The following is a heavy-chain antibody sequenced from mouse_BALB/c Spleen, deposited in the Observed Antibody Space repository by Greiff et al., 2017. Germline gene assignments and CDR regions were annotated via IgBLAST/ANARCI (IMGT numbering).Heavy chain of an antibody. J-gene: IGHJ1*01. CDR3: ARGSRGADWYFDV. CDR2: ILPGSGST. Sequence: QVQLQQSGAELMKPGASVKISCKATGYTFSSYWIEWVKQRPGHGLEWIGEILPGSGSTNYNEKFKGKATFTADTSSNTAYMQLSSLTSEDSAVYYCARGSRGADWYFDVWGAGTTVTVSS. D-gene: IGHD1-1*01. V-gene: IGHV1-9*01. CDR1: GYTFSSYW.